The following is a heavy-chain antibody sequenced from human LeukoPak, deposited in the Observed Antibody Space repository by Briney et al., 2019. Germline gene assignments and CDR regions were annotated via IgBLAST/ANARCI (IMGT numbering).Heavy chain of an antibody. Sequence: ASVKVSCKTSGYTFTSYYMHWVRQATGQGLEWMGWMNPNSGNTGYAQKFQGRVTMTRNTSISTAYMELSSLRSEDTAVYYCARGMIVVVPAATISDYMDVWGKGTTVTISS. CDR1: GYTFTSYY. D-gene: IGHD2-2*01. V-gene: IGHV1-8*02. CDR3: ARGMIVVVPAATISDYMDV. CDR2: MNPNSGNT. J-gene: IGHJ6*03.